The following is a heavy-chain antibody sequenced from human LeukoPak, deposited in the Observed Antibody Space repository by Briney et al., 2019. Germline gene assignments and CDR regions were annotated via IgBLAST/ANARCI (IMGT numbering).Heavy chain of an antibody. Sequence: SETLSLTCTVSGDSLSSYYWSWIRQPAGKGLEWIGRIYTSGSTNYNPSLKSRVTISVDKSKNQFSLKLRSVTAADTAVYYCARGYGDYDLYYFDSWGQGTLVTVSS. CDR3: ARGYGDYDLYYFDS. CDR1: GDSLSSYY. J-gene: IGHJ4*02. D-gene: IGHD4-17*01. CDR2: IYTSGST. V-gene: IGHV4-4*07.